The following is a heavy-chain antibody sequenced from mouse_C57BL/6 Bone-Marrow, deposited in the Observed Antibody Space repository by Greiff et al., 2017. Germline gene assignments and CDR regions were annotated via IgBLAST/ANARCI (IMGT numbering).Heavy chain of an antibody. V-gene: IGHV14-3*01. CDR2: IDPANGNT. D-gene: IGHD1-1*01. CDR3: ASSMTTVRDWYFDV. Sequence: EVQLQESVAELVRPGASVKLSCTASGFNIKNTYMHWVKQRPEQGLEWIGRIDPANGNTKYAPKFQGRATITADTASNTAYLQLSSLTSEDTAIYYCASSMTTVRDWYFDVWGTGTTVTVSS. CDR1: GFNIKNTY. J-gene: IGHJ1*03.